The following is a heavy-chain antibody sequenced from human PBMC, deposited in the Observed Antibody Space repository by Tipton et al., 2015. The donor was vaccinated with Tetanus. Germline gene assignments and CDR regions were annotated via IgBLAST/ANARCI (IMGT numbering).Heavy chain of an antibody. D-gene: IGHD3-10*01. J-gene: IGHJ4*02. CDR1: GGSISSSSYY. CDR3: ARELILGSGSYYGVDY. V-gene: IGHV4-39*02. CDR2: IYYSGST. Sequence: TLSLTCTVSGGSISSSSYYWGWIRQPPGKGLEWIGSIYYSGSTYYNPSLKSRVTISVDTSKNQFSLKLSSVTAADTAVYYCARELILGSGSYYGVDYWGQGTLVTVSS.